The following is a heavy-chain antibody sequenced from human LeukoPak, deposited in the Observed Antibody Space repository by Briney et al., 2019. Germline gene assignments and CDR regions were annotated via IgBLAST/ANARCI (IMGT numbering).Heavy chain of an antibody. Sequence: GGSLRLSCAASGFTFSRYAMHWVRQAPGKGLEWVAVISSDGSSKYYADSVKGRFTISRDNSRNTLYLQMNSLRAEDTAVYYCARDRISAISRGWFDPWGQGTLVTVSS. J-gene: IGHJ5*02. CDR3: ARDRISAISRGWFDP. V-gene: IGHV3-30-3*01. D-gene: IGHD3-3*02. CDR2: ISSDGSSK. CDR1: GFTFSRYA.